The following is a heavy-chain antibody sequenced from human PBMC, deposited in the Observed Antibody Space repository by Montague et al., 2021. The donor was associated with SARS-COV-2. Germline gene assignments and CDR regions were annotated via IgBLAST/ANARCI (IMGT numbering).Heavy chain of an antibody. CDR1: GYFISSGYY. V-gene: IGHV4-38-2*01. CDR2: IYHSGGT. D-gene: IGHD3-10*01. J-gene: IGHJ4*02. CDR3: ARWYYGSGSYPH. Sequence: SETLSLTCSVSGYFISSGYYWGWIRQPPGKGLEWIGCIYHSGGTYYSPSLKSRVTVSVDTSKNQFSLRLSSVTAADTAVYYCARWYYGSGSYPHWGQGTLVTVSS.